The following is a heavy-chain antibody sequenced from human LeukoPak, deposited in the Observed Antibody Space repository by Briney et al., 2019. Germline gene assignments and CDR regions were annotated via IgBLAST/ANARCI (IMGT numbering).Heavy chain of an antibody. D-gene: IGHD2-21*02. CDR3: ARDKPEGIVVVTAHDY. Sequence: PGGSLRLSCAASGFTFSSYSMNWVRQAPGKGLEWVSSISSSSYIYYADSVKGRFTISRDNAKNSLYLQMNSLRAEDTAVYYCARDKPEGIVVVTAHDYWGQGTLVTVSS. J-gene: IGHJ4*02. V-gene: IGHV3-21*01. CDR2: ISSSSYI. CDR1: GFTFSSYS.